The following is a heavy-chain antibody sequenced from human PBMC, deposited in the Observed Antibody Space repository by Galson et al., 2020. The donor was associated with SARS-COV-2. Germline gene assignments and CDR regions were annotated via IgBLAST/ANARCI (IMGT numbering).Heavy chain of an antibody. Sequence: SETLSLTCAVSGYSISSGYYWGWIRQPPGKGLEWIGSIYHSGSTYYNPSLKSRVTISVDTSKNQFSLKLSSVTAADTAVYYWASGPTYNWNYGWGQGTLVTVSS. CDR1: GYSISSGYY. CDR3: ASGPTYNWNYG. D-gene: IGHD1-7*01. V-gene: IGHV4-38-2*01. CDR2: IYHSGST. J-gene: IGHJ4*02.